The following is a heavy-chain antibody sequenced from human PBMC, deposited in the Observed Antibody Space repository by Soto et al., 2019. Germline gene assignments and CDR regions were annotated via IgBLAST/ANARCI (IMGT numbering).Heavy chain of an antibody. CDR2: ISTNGGGK. CDR1: GFTFSDYA. D-gene: IGHD6-13*01. V-gene: IGHV3-64*04. Sequence: GGSLRLSCSASGFTFSDYAMHWVRQAPGKGLEYVSAISTNGGGKYYADSVKGRFTISRDNSKNTLCLQVNSLGAEDTAVYYCARGIAAAGTHDNWFDPWGQGTLVTVSS. CDR3: ARGIAAAGTHDNWFDP. J-gene: IGHJ5*02.